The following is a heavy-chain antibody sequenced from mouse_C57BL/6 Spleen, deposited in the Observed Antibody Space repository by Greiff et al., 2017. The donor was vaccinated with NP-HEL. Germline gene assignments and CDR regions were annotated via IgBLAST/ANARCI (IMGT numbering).Heavy chain of an antibody. CDR2: IYPSDSET. CDR1: GYTFTSYW. CDR3: AREDGHWDY. J-gene: IGHJ2*01. V-gene: IGHV1-61*01. D-gene: IGHD2-3*01. Sequence: QVHVKQPGAELVRPGSSVKLSCKASGYTFTSYWMDWVKQRPGQGLEWIGNIYPSDSETHYNQKFKDKATLTVDKSSSTAYMQLSSLTSEDSAVYYCAREDGHWDYWGQGTTLTVSS.